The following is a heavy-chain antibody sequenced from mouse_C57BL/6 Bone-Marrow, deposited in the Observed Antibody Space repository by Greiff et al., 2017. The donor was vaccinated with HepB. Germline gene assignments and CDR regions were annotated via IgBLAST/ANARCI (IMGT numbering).Heavy chain of an antibody. Sequence: QVQLQQPGAELVRPGTSVKVSCKASGYTFTSYWMHWVKQRPGQGLEWIGVIDPSDSYTNYNQKFKGKATLTVDTSSSTAYMQLSSLTSEDSAVYYCARDDGYYVPWYFAVWGTGATVTASS. D-gene: IGHD2-3*01. CDR1: GYTFTSYW. V-gene: IGHV1-59*01. CDR3: ARDDGYYVPWYFAV. CDR2: IDPSDSYT. J-gene: IGHJ1*03.